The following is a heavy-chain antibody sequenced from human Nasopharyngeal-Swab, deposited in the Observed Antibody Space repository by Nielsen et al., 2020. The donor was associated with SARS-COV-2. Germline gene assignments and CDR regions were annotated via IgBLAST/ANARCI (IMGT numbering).Heavy chain of an antibody. CDR2: IYYSGST. V-gene: IGHV4-39*01. Sequence: WIRQPPGKGLEWIGSIYYSGSTDYNPSLKSRGTISVDTSKNQFALKLSSVTAADTAVYYCARLRSCGYDILTGYSRYCYYMDVWGKGTTVTVSS. CDR3: ARLRSCGYDILTGYSRYCYYMDV. D-gene: IGHD3-9*01. J-gene: IGHJ6*03.